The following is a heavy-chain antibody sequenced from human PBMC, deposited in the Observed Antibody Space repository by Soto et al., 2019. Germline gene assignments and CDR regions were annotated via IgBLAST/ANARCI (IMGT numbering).Heavy chain of an antibody. Sequence: ASVKVSCKASGYTFTSYAMHWVRQAPGQRLEWMGWINAGNGNTKYSQKFQGRVTITRDTSASTAYMELSSLRSEDTAVYYCPRDTIGDILNGPSYGMDVWGQGTTVTVS. J-gene: IGHJ6*02. V-gene: IGHV1-3*01. CDR1: GYTFTSYA. CDR2: INAGNGNT. CDR3: PRDTIGDILNGPSYGMDV. D-gene: IGHD3-9*01.